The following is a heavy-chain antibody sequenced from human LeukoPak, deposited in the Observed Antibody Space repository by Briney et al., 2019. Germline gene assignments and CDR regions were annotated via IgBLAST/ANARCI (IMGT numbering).Heavy chain of an antibody. CDR3: ASNVGAARPDAFDI. CDR1: GGTFSSYA. D-gene: IGHD6-6*01. J-gene: IGHJ3*02. V-gene: IGHV1-69*05. Sequence: SVKVSCKASGGTFSSYAISWARQAPGQGLEWMGGIIPIFGTANYAQKFQGRVTITTDESTSTAYMELSSLRSEDTAVYSCASNVGAARPDAFDIWGQGTMVTVS. CDR2: IIPIFGTA.